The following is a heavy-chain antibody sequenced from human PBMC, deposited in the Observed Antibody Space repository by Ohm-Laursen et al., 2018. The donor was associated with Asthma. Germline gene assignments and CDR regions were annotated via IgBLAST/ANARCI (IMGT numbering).Heavy chain of an antibody. Sequence: PGTLSLTCPVSGGSISVFNWSWIRQPPGKGLEWIGYVFDSGSTHYNPSLKSRVTMSLDMSKNQFSLKLSSVTAADTAVYYCARVRFYETGAYFETFDPWGQGTLVTVSS. J-gene: IGHJ5*02. CDR1: GGSISVFN. V-gene: IGHV4-59*01. CDR2: VFDSGST. D-gene: IGHD3-22*01. CDR3: ARVRFYETGAYFETFDP.